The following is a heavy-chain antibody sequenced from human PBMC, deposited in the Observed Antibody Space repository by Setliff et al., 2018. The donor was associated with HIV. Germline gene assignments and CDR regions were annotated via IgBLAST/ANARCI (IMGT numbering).Heavy chain of an antibody. V-gene: IGHV3-33*06. CDR1: GFTFSSYG. CDR3: AKDPQTRRLRFSYYYYYMDV. CDR2: IWYDGSNK. D-gene: IGHD3-3*01. Sequence: GGSLRLSCATSGFTFSSYGMHWVRQAPGKGLEWVAVIWYDGSNKYYADSVKGRFAISRDNSKNTLYLQMNNLRVEDTAVYYCAKDPQTRRLRFSYYYYYMDVWGKGTTVTVSS. J-gene: IGHJ6*03.